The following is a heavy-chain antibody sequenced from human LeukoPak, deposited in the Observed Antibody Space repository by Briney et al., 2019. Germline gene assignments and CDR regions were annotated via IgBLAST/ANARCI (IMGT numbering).Heavy chain of an antibody. CDR1: GFTFSSYA. CDR2: ISYDGSNK. J-gene: IGHJ6*02. Sequence: GGSLRLSCAASGFTFSSYAMHWVRQAPGKGLEWVAVISYDGSNKYYADSVKGRFTISRDNSKNTLYLQMTSLRAEDTAVYYCARDLGLSGWYGDYYYGMDVWGQGTTVTVSS. D-gene: IGHD6-19*01. V-gene: IGHV3-30-3*01. CDR3: ARDLGLSGWYGDYYYGMDV.